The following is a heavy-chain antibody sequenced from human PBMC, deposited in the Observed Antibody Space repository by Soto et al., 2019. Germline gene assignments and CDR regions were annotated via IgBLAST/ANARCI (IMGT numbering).Heavy chain of an antibody. CDR2: IYYSGST. CDR3: ARFYDSSGYLGYVDY. J-gene: IGHJ4*02. Sequence: TLSLTCTVSGGSISSGDYYWSWILQPPGKGLEWIGYIYYSGSTYYNPSLKSRVTISVDTSKNQFSLKLSSVTAADTAVYYCARFYDSSGYLGYVDYWGQGTLVTVSS. CDR1: GGSISSGDYY. D-gene: IGHD3-22*01. V-gene: IGHV4-30-4*01.